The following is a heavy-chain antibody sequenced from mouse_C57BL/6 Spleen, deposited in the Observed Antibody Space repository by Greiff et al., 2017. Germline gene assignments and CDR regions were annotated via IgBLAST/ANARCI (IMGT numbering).Heavy chain of an antibody. J-gene: IGHJ4*01. CDR1: GYAFSSYW. Sequence: VQLQESGAELVKPGASVTISFKASGYAFSSYWMNWVKQRPGKGLAWIGQIYPGDGDTNYNGKFKGKATLTADKSSSTAYMQLSSLTSEDSAVYFCARKSWGYYAMDYGGQGTSVTVAS. V-gene: IGHV1-80*01. CDR3: ARKSWGYYAMDY. CDR2: IYPGDGDT. D-gene: IGHD4-1*01.